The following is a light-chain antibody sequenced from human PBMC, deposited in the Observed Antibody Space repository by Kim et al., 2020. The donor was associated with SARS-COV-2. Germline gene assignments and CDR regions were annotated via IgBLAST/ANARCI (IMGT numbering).Light chain of an antibody. CDR3: VQALSFPLT. V-gene: IGKV1-12*01. Sequence: DIQMTQSPSSVSASVGDRVIITCRASQDIRRWLARYQQKAGKAPNLLIHDASSLQSGVPSRFSGSGSGTDFTLTISSLQPEDFATYYCVQALSFPLTFGGGTKLEI. CDR2: DAS. J-gene: IGKJ4*01. CDR1: QDIRRW.